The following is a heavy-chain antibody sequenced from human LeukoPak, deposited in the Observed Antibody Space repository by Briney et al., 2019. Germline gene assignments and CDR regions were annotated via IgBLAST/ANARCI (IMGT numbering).Heavy chain of an antibody. Sequence: SETLSLTCTVSGGSISSYYWSWIRQPPGEGLEWIGYIYYSGSTNYNPSLKSRVTISVDTSKNQFSLKLSSVTAADTAVYYCAGPSSGYYHDAFDIWGQGTMVTVSS. J-gene: IGHJ3*02. D-gene: IGHD3-22*01. CDR1: GGSISSYY. CDR3: AGPSSGYYHDAFDI. CDR2: IYYSGST. V-gene: IGHV4-59*01.